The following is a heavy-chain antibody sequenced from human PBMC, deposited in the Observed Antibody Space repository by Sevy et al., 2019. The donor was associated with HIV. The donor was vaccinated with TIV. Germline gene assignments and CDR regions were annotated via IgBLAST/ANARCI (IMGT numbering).Heavy chain of an antibody. CDR1: GFTFSSYG. J-gene: IGHJ4*02. D-gene: IGHD3-22*01. V-gene: IGHV3-33*01. Sequence: GGSLRLSCAASGFTFSSYGMHWVRQAPGKGLEWVAVIWYDGSNKYYADSVKGGFTISRDNSKNTLYLQMNSLRAEDTAVYYCARNGHSRGYLDFDYWGQGTLVTVSS. CDR2: IWYDGSNK. CDR3: ARNGHSRGYLDFDY.